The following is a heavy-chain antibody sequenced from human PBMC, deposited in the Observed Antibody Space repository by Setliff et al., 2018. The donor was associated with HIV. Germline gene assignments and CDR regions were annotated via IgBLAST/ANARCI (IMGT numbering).Heavy chain of an antibody. CDR3: AKWFGEFFRAFDR. CDR2: ISSSGSPI. D-gene: IGHD3-10*01. J-gene: IGHJ3*01. V-gene: IGHV3-48*03. Sequence: GGSLRLSCAASGFIFSSCEMNWVRQAPGKGLEWVSYISSSGSPIHYADSVQGRFTISRDNSKNMLYLQMNSLRAEDTAVYYCAKWFGEFFRAFDRWGQGTMVTVSS. CDR1: GFIFSSCE.